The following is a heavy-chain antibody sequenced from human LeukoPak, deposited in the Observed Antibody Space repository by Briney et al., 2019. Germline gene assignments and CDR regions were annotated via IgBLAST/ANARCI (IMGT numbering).Heavy chain of an antibody. CDR3: GKGGDSYYSHNYVDV. V-gene: IGHV3-23*01. CDR1: GFTFSNFA. CDR2: ISDGGGST. Sequence: AGGSLRLSCAASGFTFSNFAMTWVGQAPGKGLEWISAISDGGGSTYYADSVKGRFTISRDNSKNTLSLQVNSLRAEDSAIYYCGKGGDSYYSHNYVDVCGKGTTVTVSS. J-gene: IGHJ6*03. D-gene: IGHD2-21*02.